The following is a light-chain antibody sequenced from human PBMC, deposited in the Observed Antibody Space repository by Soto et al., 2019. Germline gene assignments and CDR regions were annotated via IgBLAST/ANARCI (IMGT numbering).Light chain of an antibody. V-gene: IGKV1-5*03. J-gene: IGKJ1*01. CDR3: QQYNSYPWT. CDR2: KAS. Sequence: DIQLTQSPSFLSASVGDRFTITCRVSQGIRSYLAWYQQTPGKAPKFLIYKASSLEGGVPSRFSGSGSGTECTRTISSLQPDDFATYYCQQYNSYPWTFGQGTKVDIK. CDR1: QGIRSY.